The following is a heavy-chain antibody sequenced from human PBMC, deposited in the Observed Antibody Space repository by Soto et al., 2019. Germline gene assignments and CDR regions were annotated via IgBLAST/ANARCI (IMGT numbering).Heavy chain of an antibody. CDR3: VRGPSDHKLRLVEWPYGDY. Sequence: PGGSLRLSCVASVFIVSSNQMSWVRQAPGKGLEWVSVIYSGHTTYYADSVEGRFTISRDDSKNTLYLQMNSLRVEDTAVYYCVRGPSDHKLRLVEWPYGDYWGQGALVTVSS. J-gene: IGHJ4*02. CDR2: IYSGHTT. V-gene: IGHV3-53*01. D-gene: IGHD3-3*01. CDR1: VFIVSSNQ.